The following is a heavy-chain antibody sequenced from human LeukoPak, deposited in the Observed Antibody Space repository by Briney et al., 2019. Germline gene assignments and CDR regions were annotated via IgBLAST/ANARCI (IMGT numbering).Heavy chain of an antibody. D-gene: IGHD2-2*02. J-gene: IGHJ5*02. V-gene: IGHV4-34*01. CDR1: GGSFSGYY. Sequence: PSETLSLTCVVYGGSFSGYYWSWIRQPPGKGLEWIGEINHSGSTNYNPSLKSRVTISVDTSKNQFSLKLSSVTAADTAVYYCARVAGYCSSTSCYRGWFDPWGQGTLVTVSS. CDR3: ARVAGYCSSTSCYRGWFDP. CDR2: INHSGST.